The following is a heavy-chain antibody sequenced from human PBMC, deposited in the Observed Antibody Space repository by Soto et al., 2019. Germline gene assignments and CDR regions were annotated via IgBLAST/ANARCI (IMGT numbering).Heavy chain of an antibody. CDR1: GYSISSGYY. CDR3: ARASGGHSGSAHWSDP. J-gene: IGHJ5*02. V-gene: IGHV4-38-2*02. D-gene: IGHD2-21*02. Sequence: KTSETLSLTCTVSGYSISSGYYWSWIRQTPGKGLEWIGSICHSGTSFYNPSLRSRGTISMDTSNNHLSLKLNSLTATETAVYYCARASGGHSGSAHWSDPWGQGTLGTVSP. CDR2: ICHSGTS.